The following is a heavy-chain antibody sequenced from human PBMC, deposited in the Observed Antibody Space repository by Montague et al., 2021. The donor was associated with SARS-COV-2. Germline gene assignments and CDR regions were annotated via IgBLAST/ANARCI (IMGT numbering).Heavy chain of an antibody. CDR1: GGSISSRSYY. Sequence: SETLSLTCTVSGGSISSRSYYWGWIRQPPGKRLEWIGSIFYSGSTDYNPSLKSRVTISVDTSKNQFSLKLSSVTAADTAVYYCASMVRAQVYYFDYWGQGTLVTVSS. J-gene: IGHJ4*02. CDR3: ASMVRAQVYYFDY. D-gene: IGHD3-10*01. CDR2: IFYSGST. V-gene: IGHV4-39*01.